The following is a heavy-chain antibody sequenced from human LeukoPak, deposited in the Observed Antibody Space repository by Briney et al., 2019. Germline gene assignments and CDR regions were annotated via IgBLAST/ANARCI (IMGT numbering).Heavy chain of an antibody. Sequence: GGSLRLSCAASGFTFSRYSMNWVRQAPGKGLEWVSSIGSSSTYIYYTDSVRGRFTISRDNAKSSLYLQMNSLRAEDTAVYYCARGEYGIAAAGNDYWGQGTLVTVSS. CDR2: IGSSSTYI. V-gene: IGHV3-21*01. J-gene: IGHJ4*02. CDR1: GFTFSRYS. D-gene: IGHD6-13*01. CDR3: ARGEYGIAAAGNDY.